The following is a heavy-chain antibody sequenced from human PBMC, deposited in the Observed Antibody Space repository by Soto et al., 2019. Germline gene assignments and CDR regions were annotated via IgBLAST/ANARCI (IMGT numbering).Heavy chain of an antibody. J-gene: IGHJ4*02. D-gene: IGHD3-3*01. CDR1: GFTFSSYA. V-gene: IGHV3-30-3*01. CDR2: ISYDGSNK. CDR3: ARGSSITIFGVVPDYFDY. Sequence: GGSLRLSCAASGFTFSSYAMHWFRQAPGKGLEWVAVISYDGSNKYYADSVKGRFTISRDNSKNTLYLQMNSLRAEDTAVYYCARGSSITIFGVVPDYFDYWGQGTLVTVS.